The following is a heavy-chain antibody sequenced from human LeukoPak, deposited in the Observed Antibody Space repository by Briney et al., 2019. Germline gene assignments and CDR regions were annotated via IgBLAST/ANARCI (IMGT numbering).Heavy chain of an antibody. D-gene: IGHD2-2*01. CDR1: GFTFSTFA. V-gene: IGHV3-23*01. CDR3: AKGRELRFCSSSSCYDGGFDI. CDR2: ISGSDAGT. J-gene: IGHJ3*02. Sequence: GGSLRLSCEASGFTFSTFAMSWVRQAPRKGLEWVSAISGSDAGTYYADSVKGRFTISRDNSRNTLYLQMNSLRAEDTAVYYCAKGRELRFCSSSSCYDGGFDIWGQGTMAAVSS.